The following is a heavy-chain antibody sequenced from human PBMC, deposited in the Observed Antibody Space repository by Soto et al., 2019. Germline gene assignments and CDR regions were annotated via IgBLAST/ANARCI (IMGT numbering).Heavy chain of an antibody. D-gene: IGHD3-22*01. J-gene: IGHJ6*02. V-gene: IGHV1-69*01. CDR1: GGTFSSYA. CDR2: IIPIFGTA. CDR3: ARDPSSNPYASSGYSYYYYGMDV. Sequence: QVQLVQSGAEVKKPGSSVKVSCKASGGTFSSYAISWVRQAPGQGLEWMGGIIPIFGTANYAQKFQGRVTITADEYTSTAYMELSSLRSEDTAVYYCARDPSSNPYASSGYSYYYYGMDVWGQGTTVTVSS.